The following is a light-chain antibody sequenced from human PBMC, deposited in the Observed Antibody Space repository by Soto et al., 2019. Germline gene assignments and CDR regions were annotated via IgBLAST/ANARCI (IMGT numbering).Light chain of an antibody. V-gene: IGKV1-5*01. CDR3: QQYNSYST. Sequence: DIQMTQSPSTLSASVGDRVTITCRASQSISRWLAWYQHKPGEAPNLLIYDASNLQSGVPSRFSGSGSGTEFTLTISCLQPDDFAIYYCQQYNSYSTFGPGTKVEIK. CDR2: DAS. CDR1: QSISRW. J-gene: IGKJ2*01.